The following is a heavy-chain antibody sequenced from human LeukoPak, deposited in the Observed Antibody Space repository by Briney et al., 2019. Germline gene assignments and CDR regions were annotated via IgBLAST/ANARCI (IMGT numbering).Heavy chain of an antibody. CDR2: IYYSGST. CDR1: GGSISSYY. J-gene: IGHJ4*02. D-gene: IGHD6-13*01. CDR3: ARHGTAAGKGDY. Sequence: SSETLSLTCTVSGGSISSYYWSWIRQPPGKGLEWIGYIYYSGSTNYNPSLKSRVTISVDTSKNQFSLKLSSVTAADTAVYYCARHGTAAGKGDYWGQGTLVTVSS. V-gene: IGHV4-59*08.